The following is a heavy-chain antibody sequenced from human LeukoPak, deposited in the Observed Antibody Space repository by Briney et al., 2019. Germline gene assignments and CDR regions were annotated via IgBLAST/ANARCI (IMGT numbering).Heavy chain of an antibody. J-gene: IGHJ4*02. V-gene: IGHV3-9*01. CDR2: ISWNSGSI. D-gene: IGHD6-19*01. CDR1: GFTFDDYA. CDR3: ARDLGPEYSSGWYFDY. Sequence: GGSLRLSCAASGFTFDDYAMHWVRQAPGKGLEWVSGISWNSGSIGYADSVKGRFTISRDNAKNSLYLQMNSLRAEDTTVYYCARDLGPEYSSGWYFDYWGQGTLVTVSS.